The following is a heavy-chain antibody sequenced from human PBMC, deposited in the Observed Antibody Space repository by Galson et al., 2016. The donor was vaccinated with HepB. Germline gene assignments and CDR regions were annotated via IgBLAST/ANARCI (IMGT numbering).Heavy chain of an antibody. CDR3: ATQAVDTLTGHYEPFKC. V-gene: IGHV1-69*13. D-gene: IGHD3-9*01. CDR1: GGTFNSHA. CDR2: IIPILDTG. J-gene: IGHJ4*02. Sequence: SVKVSCKASGGTFNSHAFSWVRQAPGQGLEWMGGIIPILDTGNYARKFQGRVTITADESTSTAYMELSSLRSEDTAVYYCATQAVDTLTGHYEPFKCWGQGTLVTVSS.